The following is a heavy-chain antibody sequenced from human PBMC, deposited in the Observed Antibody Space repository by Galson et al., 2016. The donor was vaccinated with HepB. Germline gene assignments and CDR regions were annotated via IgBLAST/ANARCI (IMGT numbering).Heavy chain of an antibody. J-gene: IGHJ4*02. CDR1: GFTFSSHW. CDR2: IKQDGSEM. V-gene: IGHV3-7*01. Sequence: SLRLSCAASGFTFSSHWMNWVRQAPGKGLEWVANIKQDGSEMYYVDSVKGRFTISRDNAQNSLYLQMNSLRDDDTAVYFCARNRGDWKYGLDSWGQGTLVTVSS. D-gene: IGHD1-7*01. CDR3: ARNRGDWKYGLDS.